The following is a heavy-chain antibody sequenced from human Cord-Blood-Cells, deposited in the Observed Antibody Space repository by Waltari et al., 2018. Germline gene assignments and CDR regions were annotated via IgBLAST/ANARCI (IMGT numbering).Heavy chain of an antibody. D-gene: IGHD3-22*01. CDR3: ARGRKVITTFDY. CDR2: IWYDGSNK. V-gene: IGHV3-33*01. CDR1: GFTFSSYG. Sequence: QVQLVESGGGVVQPGRSLRLSCAASGFTFSSYGMHWVRQAPGTGLEWVAVIWYDGSNKYYADSVKGRFTISRDNSKNTLYLQMNSLRAEDTAVYYCARGRKVITTFDYWGQGTLVTVSS. J-gene: IGHJ4*02.